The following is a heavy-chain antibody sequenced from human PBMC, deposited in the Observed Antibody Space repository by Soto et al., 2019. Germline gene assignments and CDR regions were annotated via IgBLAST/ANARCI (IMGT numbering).Heavy chain of an antibody. D-gene: IGHD2-2*01. CDR1: GCSVSSGAYY. Sequence: QVQLQESGPGLVKPSQSLTLTCTVSGCSVSSGAYYWTWIRQRPGQGLDWIGSIYYRGTTSYNPSLKSRITFSMDTSKNQFALRLTSVTAADTAVYYCARGQPWRGNPGFDFWGQGTLVTVSS. J-gene: IGHJ4*02. CDR2: IYYRGTT. CDR3: ARGQPWRGNPGFDF. V-gene: IGHV4-31*03.